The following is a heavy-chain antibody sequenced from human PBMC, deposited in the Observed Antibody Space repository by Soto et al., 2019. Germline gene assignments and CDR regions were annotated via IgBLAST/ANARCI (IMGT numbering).Heavy chain of an antibody. J-gene: IGHJ4*02. CDR1: SGSINSTSYY. Sequence: PSETLSLTCTLSSGSINSTSYYWALIHQPPGKGLEWIGSIYYSGSTYYNPSLKSRVTISVDTSKNQFSLKLSSVTAADTAVYYCASNNYDFWSGYPYYFDYWGQGTLVTVYS. CDR3: ASNNYDFWSGYPYYFDY. D-gene: IGHD3-3*01. V-gene: IGHV4-39*01. CDR2: IYYSGST.